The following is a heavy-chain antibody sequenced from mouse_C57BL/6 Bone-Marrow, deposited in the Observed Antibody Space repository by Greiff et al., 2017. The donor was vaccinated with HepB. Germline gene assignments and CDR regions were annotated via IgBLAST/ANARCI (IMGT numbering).Heavy chain of an antibody. D-gene: IGHD1-1*01. J-gene: IGHJ4*01. Sequence: VQLQQPGAELVKPGASVKLSCKASGYTFTSYWMQWVKQRPGQGLEWIGEIDPSDSYTNYNQKFKGKATLTVDTSSSTAYMQRSSLTSEDSAVYYCARFYGSSHYAMDYWGQGTSVTVSS. CDR1: GYTFTSYW. CDR3: ARFYGSSHYAMDY. V-gene: IGHV1-50*01. CDR2: IDPSDSYT.